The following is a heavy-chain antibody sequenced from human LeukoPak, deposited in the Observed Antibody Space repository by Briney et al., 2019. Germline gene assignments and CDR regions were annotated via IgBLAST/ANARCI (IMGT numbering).Heavy chain of an antibody. CDR1: GFTFSSYG. CDR2: ISGSGGST. D-gene: IGHD3-22*01. CDR3: AKAPMIVVVYFDY. J-gene: IGHJ4*02. V-gene: IGHV3-23*01. Sequence: GGTLRLSCAASGFTFSSYGMSWVRQAPGKGLEWVSAISGSGGSTYYADSVKGRFTIPRDNSKNTLYLQMNSLRAEDTAVYYCAKAPMIVVVYFDYWGQGTLVTVSS.